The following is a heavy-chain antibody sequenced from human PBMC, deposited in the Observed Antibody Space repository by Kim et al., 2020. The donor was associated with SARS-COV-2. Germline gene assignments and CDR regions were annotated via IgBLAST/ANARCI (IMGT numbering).Heavy chain of an antibody. J-gene: IGHJ5*02. CDR2: ISSSSSYI. V-gene: IGHV3-21*01. D-gene: IGHD6-13*01. CDR1: GFTFSSYS. CDR3: ARDLRAHIAAVNQNWFDP. Sequence: GGSLRLSCAASGFTFSSYSMNWVRQAPGKGLEWVSSISSSSSYIYYADSVKGRFTISRDNAKNSLYLQMNSLRAEDTAVYYCARDLRAHIAAVNQNWFDPWGQGALVTVSS.